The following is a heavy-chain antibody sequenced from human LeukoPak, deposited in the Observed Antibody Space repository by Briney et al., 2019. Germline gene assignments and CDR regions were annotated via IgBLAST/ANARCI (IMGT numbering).Heavy chain of an antibody. CDR2: IIPIFGTA. J-gene: IGHJ4*02. Sequence: GASVKVSCKASGGTFSSYAISWVRQAPGQGLEWMGGIIPIFGTANYAQKFQGRVTITADESTSTAYMELSSLRSEDTAVYYCARDAHGGNSDDNFDYWGQGTLVTVSS. CDR1: GGTFSSYA. D-gene: IGHD4-23*01. V-gene: IGHV1-69*13. CDR3: ARDAHGGNSDDNFDY.